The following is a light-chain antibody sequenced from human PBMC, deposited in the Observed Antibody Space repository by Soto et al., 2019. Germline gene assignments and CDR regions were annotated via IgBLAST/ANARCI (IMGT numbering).Light chain of an antibody. CDR1: QTISRN. J-gene: IGKJ4*01. CDR2: TAS. CDR3: QQSHTHPLT. Sequence: DIQMTQSPSSLSASVGCRVTITCRASQTISRNLNWHQQKPGKAPKLLIYTASSLRSGVPSRFSGSGSGTDFTLTISNLQPEDFATYFCQQSHTHPLTFGGGTKVDIK. V-gene: IGKV1-39*01.